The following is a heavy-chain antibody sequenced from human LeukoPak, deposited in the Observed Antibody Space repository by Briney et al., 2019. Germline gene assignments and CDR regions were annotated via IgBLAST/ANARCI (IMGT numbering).Heavy chain of an antibody. J-gene: IGHJ4*02. CDR1: SCSFTSYW. CDR2: IYPGDSDT. CDR3: ARNMVVAEFDY. Sequence: GESPKISCRGASCSFTSYWIGWVRQMPGKGLEWMGIIYPGDSDTRYSPSFQGQVTISADKSISTAYLQWSSLKASDTAMYYCARNMVVAEFDYWGQGTLVTVS. V-gene: IGHV5-51*01. D-gene: IGHD2-15*01.